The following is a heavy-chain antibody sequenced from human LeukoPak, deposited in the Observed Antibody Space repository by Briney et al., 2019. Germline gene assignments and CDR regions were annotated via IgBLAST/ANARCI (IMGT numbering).Heavy chain of an antibody. V-gene: IGHV3-30*18. CDR3: AKDRVWFGELLPDY. CDR2: ISYDGSNK. J-gene: IGHJ4*02. Sequence: GGSLRLSCAASGFTFSSYGMHWVCQAPGKGLEWVAVISYDGSNKYYVDSVKGRFTISRDNSKNTLYVQMNSLRAEDTAVYYCAKDRVWFGELLPDYWGQGTLVTVSS. CDR1: GFTFSSYG. D-gene: IGHD3-10*01.